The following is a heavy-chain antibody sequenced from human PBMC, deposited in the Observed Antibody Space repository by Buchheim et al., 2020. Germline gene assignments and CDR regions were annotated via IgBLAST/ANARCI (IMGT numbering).Heavy chain of an antibody. J-gene: IGHJ6*02. CDR3: ARVLTPTIFRVVIPYYYYGMDV. V-gene: IGHV1-46*01. CDR1: GYTFTSYY. D-gene: IGHD3-3*01. CDR2: INPSGGST. Sequence: QVQLVQSGAEVKKPGASVKVSCKASGYTFTSYYMHWVRQAPGQGLEWMGIINPSGGSTSYAQKFQGRVTMTRDTSTSTVYMELSSLRSEDTAVYYCARVLTPTIFRVVIPYYYYGMDVWGQGTT.